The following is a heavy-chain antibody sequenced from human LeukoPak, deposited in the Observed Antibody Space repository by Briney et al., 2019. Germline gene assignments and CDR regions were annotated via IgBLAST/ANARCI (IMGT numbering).Heavy chain of an antibody. V-gene: IGHV3-21*01. Sequence: GGSLRLSCAASGFTFSSYSMNWIRQAPGKGLEWVSSISSSTSYIYYADSVKGRFTISKDNAKNSLYLQMNSLRAEDTAVYYCARDGGVAAAGTSYFDYWGQGTLVTVSS. D-gene: IGHD6-13*01. CDR2: ISSSTSYI. J-gene: IGHJ4*02. CDR1: GFTFSSYS. CDR3: ARDGGVAAAGTSYFDY.